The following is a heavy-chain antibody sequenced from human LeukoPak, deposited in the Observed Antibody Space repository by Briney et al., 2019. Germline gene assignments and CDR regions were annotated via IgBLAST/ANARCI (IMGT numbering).Heavy chain of an antibody. Sequence: ASVKVSCKASGGTFSSYTISWVRQAPGQGLEWMGGIIPIFGTANYAQKFQGRVTITADESTSTAYMELSSLRSEDTAVYYCARDRRVITHGFLDYWGQGTLVTVSS. D-gene: IGHD3-22*01. CDR3: ARDRRVITHGFLDY. J-gene: IGHJ4*02. CDR2: IIPIFGTA. V-gene: IGHV1-69*13. CDR1: GGTFSSYT.